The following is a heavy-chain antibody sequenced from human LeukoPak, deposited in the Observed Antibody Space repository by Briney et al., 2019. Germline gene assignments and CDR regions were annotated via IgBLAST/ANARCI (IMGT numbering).Heavy chain of an antibody. CDR1: GYTFTSYG. CDR2: INPSGGST. V-gene: IGHV1-46*01. CDR3: ARLDCSSTSCFDY. J-gene: IGHJ4*02. D-gene: IGHD2-2*01. Sequence: ASVKVFCKASGYTFTSYGISWVRQAPGQGLEWMGIINPSGGSTSYAQKFQGRVTMTRDMSTSTVYMELSSLRSEDTAVYYCARLDCSSTSCFDYWGQGTLVTVSS.